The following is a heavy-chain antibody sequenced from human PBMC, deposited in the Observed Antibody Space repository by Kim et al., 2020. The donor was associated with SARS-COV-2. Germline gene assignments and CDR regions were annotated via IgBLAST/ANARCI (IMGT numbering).Heavy chain of an antibody. Sequence: SETLSLTCTVSGGSISSSSYYWGWIRQPPGKGLEWIGSIYYSGSTYYNPSLKSRVTISVDTSQNQFSLKLSSVTAADTAVYYCARQPTRMEQWLVLDYHYMDVWGKGTAVTVSS. CDR2: IYYSGST. CDR3: ARQPTRMEQWLVLDYHYMDV. D-gene: IGHD6-19*01. V-gene: IGHV4-39*01. J-gene: IGHJ6*03. CDR1: GGSISSSSYY.